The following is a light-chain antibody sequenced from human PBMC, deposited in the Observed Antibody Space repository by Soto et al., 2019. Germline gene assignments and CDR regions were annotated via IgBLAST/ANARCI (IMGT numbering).Light chain of an antibody. V-gene: IGLV2-23*01. CDR3: CSYAGSSTLNVV. CDR2: EGS. CDR1: SSDVGSYNL. Sequence: VLTQPASVSGSPGQSITISCTGTSSDVGSYNLVSWYQQHPGKAPKLMIYEGSKRPSGVSNRFSGSKSGNTASLTISGLQAEDEADYYCCSYAGSSTLNVVFGGGTKVTVL. J-gene: IGLJ2*01.